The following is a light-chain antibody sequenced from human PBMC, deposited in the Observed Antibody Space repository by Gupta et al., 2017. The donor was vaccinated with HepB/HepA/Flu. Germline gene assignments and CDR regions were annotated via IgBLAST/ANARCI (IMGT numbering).Light chain of an antibody. CDR1: QDISNY. CDR3: QQEDNLPCT. J-gene: IGKJ2*02. CDR2: DAS. Sequence: DTQMTQSPSSLSASVGDRVTITCQARQDISNYLNWYQQKPGKAPKLLIYDASNLETGVPSRFSGSGSGTXFTFTIXSLQPEDFATYYCQQEDNLPCTFGXGTKVEIK. V-gene: IGKV1-33*01.